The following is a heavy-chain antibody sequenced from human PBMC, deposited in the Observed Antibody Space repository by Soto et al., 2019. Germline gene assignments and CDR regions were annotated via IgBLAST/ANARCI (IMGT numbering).Heavy chain of an antibody. V-gene: IGHV1-69*06. CDR2: IIPIFGTA. CDR1: GGTFSSYA. J-gene: IGHJ6*02. CDR3: ARAPGVYGSGAMGYYGMDA. D-gene: IGHD3-10*01. Sequence: SVKVSCQASGGTFSSYAISWVRQAPGQGLEWMGGIIPIFGTANYAQKFQGRVTITADKSTSTAYMELNSLRDEDTAVYYCARAPGVYGSGAMGYYGMDAWGQGTTVTVSS.